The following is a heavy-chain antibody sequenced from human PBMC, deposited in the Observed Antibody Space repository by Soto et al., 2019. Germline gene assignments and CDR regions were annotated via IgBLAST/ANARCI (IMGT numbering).Heavy chain of an antibody. V-gene: IGHV1-46*01. CDR2: VNPSGGHT. D-gene: IGHD2-21*02. CDR3: ARGGHVVVGTAALDY. J-gene: IGHJ4*02. Sequence: QVQLVQSGAEVKKPGASVKVSCKASGDTFTDYYIHWVRQAPGQGLEWMGTVNPSGGHTTYAQHFLGRMTMTRDTSTSTLDMERTSLTSEDTAVYYCARGGHVVVGTAALDYWGQGTLVTVSS. CDR1: GDTFTDYY.